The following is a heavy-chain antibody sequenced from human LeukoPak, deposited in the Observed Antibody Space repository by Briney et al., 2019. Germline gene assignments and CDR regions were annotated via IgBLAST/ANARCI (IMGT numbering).Heavy chain of an antibody. CDR1: GFTFSSYG. V-gene: IGHV3-30*02. CDR3: ARVIGSSSWYDDY. Sequence: GGSLRLSCAASGFTFSSYGMHWVRQAPGKGLEWVAFIRYDGSNKYYADSVKGRFTISRDNSKNTLYLQMGSLRAEDMAVYYCARVIGSSSWYDDYWGQGTLVTVSS. D-gene: IGHD6-13*01. CDR2: IRYDGSNK. J-gene: IGHJ4*02.